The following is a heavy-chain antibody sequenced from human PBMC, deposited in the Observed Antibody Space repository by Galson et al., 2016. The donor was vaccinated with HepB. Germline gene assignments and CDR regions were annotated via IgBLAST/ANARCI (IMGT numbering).Heavy chain of an antibody. D-gene: IGHD2-2*01. CDR2: ISSSGNYI. Sequence: SLRLSCAASGFSFSGYFLNWVRQAPGKGLEWVSSISSSGNYIKYADSVKGRFTISRDNAKKSLYLQMNSLRAEDTAVYYCARLYCTSTSCYWDYFDSWGQGTLVTVSS. V-gene: IGHV3-21*01. CDR1: GFSFSGYF. CDR3: ARLYCTSTSCYWDYFDS. J-gene: IGHJ4*02.